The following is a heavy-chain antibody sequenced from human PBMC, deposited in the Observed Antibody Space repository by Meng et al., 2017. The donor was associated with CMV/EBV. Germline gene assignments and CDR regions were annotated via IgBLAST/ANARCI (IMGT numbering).Heavy chain of an antibody. CDR1: GFTFSSYA. Sequence: LSCAAAGFTFSSYAMHWVRQAPGKGLEWVAVISYDGSNKYYADSVKGRFTISRDNSKNTLYLQMNSPRAEDTAVYYCASGVLSSGCDYWGQGTLVTVSS. D-gene: IGHD6-19*01. CDR2: ISYDGSNK. CDR3: ASGVLSSGCDY. V-gene: IGHV3-30*04. J-gene: IGHJ4*02.